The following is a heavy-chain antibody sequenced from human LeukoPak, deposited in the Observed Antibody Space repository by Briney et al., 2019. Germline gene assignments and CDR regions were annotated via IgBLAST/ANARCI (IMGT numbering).Heavy chain of an antibody. CDR2: ISSSSTSI. Sequence: PGGSLRLSCADSGFLFSDFIDHTMVWVRQAPGKGLEWVSYISSSSTSISYADSVRGRFSISRDNAQRSLYLYMNSLRDEDTAVYYCAREFSVVGNFDYWGQGTLVIVSS. CDR3: AREFSVVGNFDY. V-gene: IGHV3-21*01. J-gene: IGHJ4*02. D-gene: IGHD2-21*01. CDR1: GFLFSDFIDHT.